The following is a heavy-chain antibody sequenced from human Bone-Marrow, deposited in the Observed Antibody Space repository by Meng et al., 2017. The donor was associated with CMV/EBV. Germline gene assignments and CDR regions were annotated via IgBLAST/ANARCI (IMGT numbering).Heavy chain of an antibody. D-gene: IGHD3-3*01. CDR1: GFTFSSYG. CDR3: ARDLSYYDFWSGYYTPHYYYYGMDV. CDR2: IRYGGSNK. J-gene: IGHJ6*02. Sequence: GESLKISCAASGFTFSSYGMHWVRQAPGKGLEWVAFIRYGGSNKYYADSVKGRFTISRDNSKNTLYLQMNSLRAEDTAVYYCARDLSYYDFWSGYYTPHYYYYGMDVWGQGTTVTVSS. V-gene: IGHV3-30*02.